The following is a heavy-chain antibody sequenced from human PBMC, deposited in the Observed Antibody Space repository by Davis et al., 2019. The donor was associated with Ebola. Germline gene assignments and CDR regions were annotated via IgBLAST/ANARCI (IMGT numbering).Heavy chain of an antibody. CDR1: GGTFSSYA. CDR3: TTTRGYSGSYHDY. D-gene: IGHD1-26*01. CDR2: IIPIFGTA. Sequence: SVKVSCKASGGTFSSYAISWVRQAPGQGLEWMGGIIPIFGTANYAQKFQGRVTITADESTSTAYMELSSLRSEDTAVYYCTTTRGYSGSYHDYWGQGTLVTVSS. J-gene: IGHJ4*02. V-gene: IGHV1-69*13.